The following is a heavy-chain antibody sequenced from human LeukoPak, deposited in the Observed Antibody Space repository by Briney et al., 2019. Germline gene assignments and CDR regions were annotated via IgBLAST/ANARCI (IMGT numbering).Heavy chain of an antibody. CDR2: INPNSGGT. V-gene: IGHV1-2*02. CDR3: AGEQQGSYMEV. D-gene: IGHD3-10*01. J-gene: IGHJ6*03. CDR1: GYTFTAYY. Sequence: ASVKVSCKASGYTFTAYYMHWVRQAPGQGLEWMGWINPNSGGTSYAQKFQGRVTMTRDTSISTAYMELSGLRSDDTAVYYCAGEQQGSYMEVWAKGTTVTVSS.